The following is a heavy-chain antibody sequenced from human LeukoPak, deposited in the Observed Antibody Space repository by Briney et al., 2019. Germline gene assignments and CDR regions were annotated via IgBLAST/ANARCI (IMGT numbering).Heavy chain of an antibody. D-gene: IGHD3-3*01. CDR3: GKANDFWSANYDMDF. CDR1: GGSISSSSYS. J-gene: IGHJ6*03. CDR2: IDYRGDT. V-gene: IGHV4-39*07. Sequence: SETLSLTCAVSGGSISSSSYSRAWIRQPPGKGLEWIGTIDYRGDTYYNPSLESRVTISVDMSKNQYSLRMSSVTAADTAVYYCGKANDFWSANYDMDFWGKGTTVTVSS.